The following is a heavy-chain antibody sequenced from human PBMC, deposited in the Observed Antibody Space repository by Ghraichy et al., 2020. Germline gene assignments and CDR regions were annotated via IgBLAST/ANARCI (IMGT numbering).Heavy chain of an antibody. J-gene: IGHJ4*02. CDR1: GGSISSSSYY. Sequence: SETLSLTCTVSGGSISSSSYYWGWIRQPPGKGLEWIGSIYYSGSTYYNPSLKSRVTISVDTSKNQFSLKLSSVTAADTAVYYCARQYVDTVPPDYWGQGTLVTVSS. D-gene: IGHD5-18*01. CDR3: ARQYVDTVPPDY. V-gene: IGHV4-39*01. CDR2: IYYSGST.